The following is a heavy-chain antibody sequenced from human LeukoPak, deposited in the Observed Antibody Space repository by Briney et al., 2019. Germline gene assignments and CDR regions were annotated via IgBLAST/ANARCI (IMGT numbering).Heavy chain of an antibody. J-gene: IGHJ4*02. V-gene: IGHV4-39*01. CDR1: GGSISSSYYY. CDR2: IYYSGST. D-gene: IGHD3/OR15-3a*01. Sequence: SETLSLTCTVSGGSISSSYYYWGWIRQPPGEGLEWIGSIYYSGSTYYNPSLKSRVTISVDTSKNQFSLKLRSVTAADTAVYYCARHFGTWGRGTLVTVSS. CDR3: ARHFGT.